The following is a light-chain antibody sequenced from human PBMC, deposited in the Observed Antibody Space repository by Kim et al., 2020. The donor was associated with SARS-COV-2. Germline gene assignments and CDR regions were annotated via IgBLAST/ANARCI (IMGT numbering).Light chain of an antibody. CDR2: GAS. V-gene: IGKV3-15*01. CDR1: QSVSSN. CDR3: QQYNNWPPWT. J-gene: IGKJ1*01. Sequence: SPGERATLSCRASQSVSSNLAWYQQKPGQAPRLLIYGASTRATGIPARFSGSGSGTEFTLTISSLQAEDFAVYYCQQYNNWPPWTFGQGTKVDI.